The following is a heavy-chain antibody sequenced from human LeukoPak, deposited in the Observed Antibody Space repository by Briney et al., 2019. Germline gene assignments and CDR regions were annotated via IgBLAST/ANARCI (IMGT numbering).Heavy chain of an antibody. CDR3: ARHWLGIQDFDY. CDR2: IYYSGST. D-gene: IGHD6-19*01. V-gene: IGHV4-39*01. Sequence: SETLSLTCTVSGGSISSSSYYWGWIRQPPGKGLEWIGSIYYSGSTYYNPSLRSRVTISVDTSKNQFSLKPSSVTAADTAVYYCARHWLGIQDFDYWGQGTLVTVSS. J-gene: IGHJ4*02. CDR1: GGSISSSSYY.